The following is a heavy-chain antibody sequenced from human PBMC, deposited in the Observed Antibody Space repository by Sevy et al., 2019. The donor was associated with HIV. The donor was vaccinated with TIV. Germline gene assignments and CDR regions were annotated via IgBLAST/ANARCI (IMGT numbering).Heavy chain of an antibody. CDR3: VRGGSSDAFDI. D-gene: IGHD1-26*01. CDR1: GFTFSSYS. CDR2: ISSSSSYI. V-gene: IGHV3-21*01. J-gene: IGHJ3*02. Sequence: GGSLRLSCAASGFTFSSYSMNWVRQAPGKGLEWVSSISSSSSYIYYADSVKGRFTISRDNAKNSLYLQMNSLRAEDTAVYYCVRGGSSDAFDIWGQGTMVTVSS.